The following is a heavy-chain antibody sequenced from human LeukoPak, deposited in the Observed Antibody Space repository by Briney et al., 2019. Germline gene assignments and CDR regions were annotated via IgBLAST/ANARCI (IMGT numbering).Heavy chain of an antibody. J-gene: IGHJ4*02. Sequence: GGSLRLSCTASGFSFSGHWMHWARQLPGKGLVWVSRISPTGSTTSYADSVKGRFTVSRDNAKNALYPQVNNLRAEDTAVYYCARGPNSNWSGLDFWGQGTLLTVSS. V-gene: IGHV3-74*01. CDR2: ISPTGSTT. CDR3: ARGPNSNWSGLDF. D-gene: IGHD6-6*01. CDR1: GFSFSGHW.